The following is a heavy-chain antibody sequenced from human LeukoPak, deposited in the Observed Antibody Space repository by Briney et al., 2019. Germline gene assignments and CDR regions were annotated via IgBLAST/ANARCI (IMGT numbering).Heavy chain of an antibody. CDR3: ARSEYYYDSSGYYDWGYFQH. CDR1: GGSISSYY. D-gene: IGHD3-22*01. CDR2: SYTSGST. J-gene: IGHJ1*01. V-gene: IGHV4-4*07. Sequence: PSETLSLTCTVSGGSISSYYWSWIRQPAGKGLEWIGRSYTSGSTNYNPSLNSRVTMSVDTSKNQFSLKLSSVTAADTAVYYCARSEYYYDSSGYYDWGYFQHWGQGTLVTVSS.